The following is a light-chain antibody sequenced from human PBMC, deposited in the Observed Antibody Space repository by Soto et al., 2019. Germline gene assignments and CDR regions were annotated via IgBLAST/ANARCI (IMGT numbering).Light chain of an antibody. CDR3: QQYETYPLT. J-gene: IGKJ4*01. Sequence: DIQMTQSPSTLSASVGDRVTITCRASQSVSGWLAWYRQKPGKAPELLIYSASTLETGVPSRFSGSGSGTEFTITVSSLQPDDFATYYCQQYETYPLTFGGGTKIDI. V-gene: IGKV1-5*03. CDR1: QSVSGW. CDR2: SAS.